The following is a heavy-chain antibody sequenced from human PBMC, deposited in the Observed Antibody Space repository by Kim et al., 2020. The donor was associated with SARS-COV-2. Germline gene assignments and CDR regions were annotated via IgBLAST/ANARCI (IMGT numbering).Heavy chain of an antibody. CDR3: ARKYCSGGSCYGFDY. CDR2: ISSSSSYI. Sequence: GGSLRLSCAASGFTFSSYSMNWVRQAPGKGLEWVSSISSSSSYIYYADSVKGRFTISRDNAKNSLYLQMNSLRAEDTAVYYCARKYCSGGSCYGFDYWGQGTLFTVSS. CDR1: GFTFSSYS. D-gene: IGHD2-15*01. V-gene: IGHV3-21*01. J-gene: IGHJ4*02.